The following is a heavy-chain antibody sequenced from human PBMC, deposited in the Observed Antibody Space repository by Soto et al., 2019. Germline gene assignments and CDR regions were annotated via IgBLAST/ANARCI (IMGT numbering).Heavy chain of an antibody. CDR1: GFSLSTSGVG. CDR3: AHKGYGDYPLDY. Sequence: QITLKESGPPLVKPTQTLTLTCTFSGFSLSTSGVGVGWIRQPPGKALELLAVIYWDDSKHYSPSLDTRLTITKDTSKNQVVLTMTNMDPVATATYYCAHKGYGDYPLDYWGKGTLVTVSS. CDR2: IYWDDSK. V-gene: IGHV2-5*02. J-gene: IGHJ4*02. D-gene: IGHD4-17*01.